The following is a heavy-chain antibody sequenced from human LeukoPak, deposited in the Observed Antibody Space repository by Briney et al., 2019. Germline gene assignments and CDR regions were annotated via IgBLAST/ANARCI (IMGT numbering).Heavy chain of an antibody. V-gene: IGHV4-59*01. CDR3: ARDPGAADAFDI. CDR1: GGSISSYY. J-gene: IGHJ3*02. Sequence: SETLSPTCTVSGGSISSYYWSWIRQPPGKGLEWIGYIYYSGSTNYNPSLKSRVTISVDTSKNQFSLKLSSVTAADTAVYYCARDPGAADAFDIWGQGTMVTVSS. CDR2: IYYSGST. D-gene: IGHD4/OR15-4a*01.